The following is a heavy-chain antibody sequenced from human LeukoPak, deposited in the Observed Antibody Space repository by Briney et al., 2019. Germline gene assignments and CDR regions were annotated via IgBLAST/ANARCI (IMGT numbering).Heavy chain of an antibody. Sequence: PSETLSLTCTVSGDSISSYYWSWMRQPPGKGLEWIGYIHYSGSTSYNPSLKSRVTISVDTSKNQFSLKLTSVTAADTAVYYCARAIGVDAGVVDPWGQGTLVTVSS. J-gene: IGHJ5*02. D-gene: IGHD2-21*02. CDR2: IHYSGST. V-gene: IGHV4-59*08. CDR1: GDSISSYY. CDR3: ARAIGVDAGVVDP.